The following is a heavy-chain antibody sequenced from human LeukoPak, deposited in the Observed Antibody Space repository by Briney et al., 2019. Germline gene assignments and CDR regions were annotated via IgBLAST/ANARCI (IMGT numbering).Heavy chain of an antibody. CDR1: GGSISSGDYY. J-gene: IGHJ4*02. D-gene: IGHD3-10*01. Sequence: PSQTLSLTCTVSGGSISSGDYYWSWIRQPAGKGLEWIGRIYTSGSTNYNPSLKSRVTISVDTSKNQFSLKLSSVTAADTAVYYRARDGWFGEYYFDYWGQGTLVTVSS. CDR3: ARDGWFGEYYFDY. CDR2: IYTSGST. V-gene: IGHV4-61*02.